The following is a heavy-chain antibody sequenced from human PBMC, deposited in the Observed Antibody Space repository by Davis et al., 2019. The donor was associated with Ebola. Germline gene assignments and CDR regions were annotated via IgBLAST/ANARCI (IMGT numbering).Heavy chain of an antibody. CDR3: ARGRGYPNWYFDL. J-gene: IGHJ2*01. V-gene: IGHV1-2*02. D-gene: IGHD1-1*01. CDR1: GYTFTGYY. Sequence: ASVKVSCKASGYTFTGYYIHWVRQAPGQGLEWMGWINPNSGGTNYAQKFQGRVTMTRDTSISTAYMELSRLRSDDTAVYYCARGRGYPNWYFDLWGRGTLVTVSS. CDR2: INPNSGGT.